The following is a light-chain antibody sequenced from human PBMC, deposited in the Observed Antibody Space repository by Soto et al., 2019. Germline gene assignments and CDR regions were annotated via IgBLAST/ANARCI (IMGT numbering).Light chain of an antibody. Sequence: EVVLTQSPATLSLSPGERATLSCRASQSVSRFLAWYQQKPGQAPRLLIFDASNRATGIPAKFSASGSGTDFTLTISSLESEDSAVYYCQQCSDWPITFGQGTRLDIK. J-gene: IGKJ5*01. V-gene: IGKV3-11*01. CDR2: DAS. CDR1: QSVSRF. CDR3: QQCSDWPIT.